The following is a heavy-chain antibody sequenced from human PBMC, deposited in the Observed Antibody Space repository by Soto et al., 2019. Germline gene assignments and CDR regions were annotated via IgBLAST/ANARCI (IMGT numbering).Heavy chain of an antibody. D-gene: IGHD6-13*01. V-gene: IGHV3-33*01. CDR1: GFTFSSYG. CDR2: IWYDGSNK. J-gene: IGHJ4*02. CDR3: ARVYLPYDLYRSSGYFDY. Sequence: QVQLVESGGGVVQPGRSLRLSCAASGFTFSSYGMHWVRQAPGKGLEWVAVIWYDGSNKYYADSVKGRFTISRDNSKNTLYLQMNSLRAEDTAVYYCARVYLPYDLYRSSGYFDYWGQGTLVTVSS.